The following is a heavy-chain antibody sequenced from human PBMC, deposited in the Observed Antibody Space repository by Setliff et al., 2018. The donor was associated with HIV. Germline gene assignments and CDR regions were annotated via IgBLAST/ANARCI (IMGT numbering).Heavy chain of an antibody. CDR3: AREGDVLSGYYVNRFDP. J-gene: IGHJ5*02. CDR1: GGTFRSQA. CDR2: IIPMFTTP. V-gene: IGHV1-69*01. D-gene: IGHD3-3*01. Sequence: SVKVSCKTSGGTFRSQAISWVRQAPGQGLEWMGGIIPMFTTPKFAQKFQGRLTITADESTSTAYMGLSRLTSEDSAVYYCAREGDVLSGYYVNRFDPWGQGTLVTVSS.